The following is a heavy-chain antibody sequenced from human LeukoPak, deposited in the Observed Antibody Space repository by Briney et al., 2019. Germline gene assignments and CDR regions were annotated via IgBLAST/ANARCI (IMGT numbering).Heavy chain of an antibody. Sequence: GGSLRLSCAASGFTFDDYAMHWVRQAPGKGLEWVSGISWNSGSIGYADSVKGRFTISRDNAKNSLYLQMNSLRAEDTALYYCAREYISGWYDHWGQGTLVTVSS. CDR3: AREYISGWYDH. CDR1: GFTFDDYA. J-gene: IGHJ5*02. D-gene: IGHD6-19*01. CDR2: ISWNSGSI. V-gene: IGHV3-9*01.